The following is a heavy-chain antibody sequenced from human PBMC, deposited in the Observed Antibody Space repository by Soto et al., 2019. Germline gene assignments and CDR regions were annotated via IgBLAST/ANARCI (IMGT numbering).Heavy chain of an antibody. J-gene: IGHJ4*02. D-gene: IGHD3-10*01. CDR2: ISYDGSNK. Sequence: GGSLRLSCAASGFTFSSYGMHWVRQAPGKGLEWVAVISYDGSNKYYADSVKGRFTISRDNSKNTLYLQMNSLRAEDTAVYYCAKPLIERYGSGSYYMDDYWGQGTLVTVSS. CDR3: AKPLIERYGSGSYYMDDY. CDR1: GFTFSSYG. V-gene: IGHV3-30*18.